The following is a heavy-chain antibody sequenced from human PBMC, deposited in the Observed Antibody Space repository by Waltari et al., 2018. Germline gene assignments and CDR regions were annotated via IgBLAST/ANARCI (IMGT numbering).Heavy chain of an antibody. CDR3: ASAVVVVAATPEFYYYGMDV. D-gene: IGHD2-15*01. CDR2: IIPIFGTA. CDR1: GGTFSSYA. J-gene: IGHJ6*02. Sequence: QVQLVQSGAEVKKPGSSVKVSCKASGGTFSSYAISWVRQAPGQGLEWMGGIIPIFGTANYAQKFQGSVTITADESTSTAYMELSSLRSEDTAVYYCASAVVVVAATPEFYYYGMDVWGQGTTVTVSS. V-gene: IGHV1-69*01.